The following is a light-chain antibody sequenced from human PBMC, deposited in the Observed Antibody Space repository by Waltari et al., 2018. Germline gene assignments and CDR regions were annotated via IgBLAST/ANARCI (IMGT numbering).Light chain of an antibody. J-gene: IGLJ2*01. CDR3: SSYAGRNNFVV. CDR1: SSDVGGYNY. V-gene: IGLV2-8*01. CDR2: EVT. Sequence: QSALTQPPSASGSPGQSVTISCTGTSSDVGGYNYVSWYQQHPGNAPKLMIYEVTKRPSGVPDRFSGSKSGDTASLTVSGLQVDDEADYYCSSYAGRNNFVVFGGGTKLTVL.